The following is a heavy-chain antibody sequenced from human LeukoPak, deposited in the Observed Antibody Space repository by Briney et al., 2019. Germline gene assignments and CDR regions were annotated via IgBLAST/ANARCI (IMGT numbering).Heavy chain of an antibody. J-gene: IGHJ4*02. Sequence: GRSLRLSCAASGFTFSSYAMHWVRQAPGKGLEWVAVISYDGSNKYYADSVKGRFTISRDNSKNTLYLQMNSLRAEDTAVYYCARDVGGDDYWGQGTLVTVSS. V-gene: IGHV3-30-3*01. CDR1: GFTFSSYA. D-gene: IGHD2-15*01. CDR3: ARDVGGDDY. CDR2: ISYDGSNK.